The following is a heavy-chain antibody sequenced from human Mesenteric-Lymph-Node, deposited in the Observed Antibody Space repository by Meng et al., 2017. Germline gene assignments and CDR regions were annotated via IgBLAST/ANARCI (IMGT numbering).Heavy chain of an antibody. CDR1: GGTFSSYA. V-gene: IGHV1-69*05. D-gene: IGHD5-12*01. Sequence: QVQGGQVGAEVKKPGSWVKVSCKASGGTFSSYAISWVRQAPGQGLEWMGGIIPIFGTANYAQKFQGRVTITTDESTSTAYMELSSLRSEDTAVYYCARGLYGGYVEYFDLWGRGTLVTVSS. CDR3: ARGLYGGYVEYFDL. J-gene: IGHJ2*01. CDR2: IIPIFGTA.